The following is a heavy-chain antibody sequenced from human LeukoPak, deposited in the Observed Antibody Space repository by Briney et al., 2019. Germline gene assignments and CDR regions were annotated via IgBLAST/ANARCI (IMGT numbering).Heavy chain of an antibody. D-gene: IGHD5-24*01. Sequence: HGESLKISCKGSGSSFPNYWIGWVRQLPGKGLEWMGNIYPADSDTRYSPSFQGQVTISVDKSISTAYLQWSSLKASDTAMYYCGRRKGDGYNSPFDYWGQGTLVTVSS. CDR1: GSSFPNYW. V-gene: IGHV5-51*01. CDR2: IYPADSDT. CDR3: GRRKGDGYNSPFDY. J-gene: IGHJ4*02.